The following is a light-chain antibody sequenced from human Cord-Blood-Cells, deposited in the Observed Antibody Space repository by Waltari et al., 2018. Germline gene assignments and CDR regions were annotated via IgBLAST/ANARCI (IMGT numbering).Light chain of an antibody. Sequence: DIQMTQSPYSLSASVGDRVTITCRASQSISSYLNWYQQKPGKAPKLLIYDASSLQSGVPSRFSCSGSGTDFTLTISSLQPEDFATYYCQQSYSTPLTFGGGTKVEIK. CDR1: QSISSY. CDR2: DAS. V-gene: IGKV1-39*01. J-gene: IGKJ4*01. CDR3: QQSYSTPLT.